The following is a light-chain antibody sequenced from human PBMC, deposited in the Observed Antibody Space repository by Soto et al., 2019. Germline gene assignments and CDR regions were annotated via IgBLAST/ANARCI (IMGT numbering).Light chain of an antibody. V-gene: IGKV1-39*01. CDR3: QQSYRLPLT. CDR1: QRISTF. J-gene: IGKJ4*01. Sequence: DIQMTQSPSSLSAFVGDSVTITCHASQRISTFINWYHQKPGKAPKLLIYSASYLQSGVPSNFSGSGSGTDFTLSIVTLQPEDFGTYFCQQSYRLPLTFGGGTKVEI. CDR2: SAS.